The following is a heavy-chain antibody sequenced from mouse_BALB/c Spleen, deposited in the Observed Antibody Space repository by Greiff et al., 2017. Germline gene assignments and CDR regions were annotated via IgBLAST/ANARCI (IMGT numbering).Heavy chain of an antibody. D-gene: IGHD2-2*01. Sequence: EVHLVESGPGLVKPSQSLSLTCTVTGYSITSDYAWNWIRQFPGNKLEWMGYISYSGSTSYNPSLKSRISITRDTSKNQFFLQLNSVTTEDTATYYCAKVRYGYDGDFAYWGQGTLVTVSA. V-gene: IGHV3-2*02. J-gene: IGHJ3*01. CDR3: AKVRYGYDGDFAY. CDR2: ISYSGST. CDR1: GYSITSDYA.